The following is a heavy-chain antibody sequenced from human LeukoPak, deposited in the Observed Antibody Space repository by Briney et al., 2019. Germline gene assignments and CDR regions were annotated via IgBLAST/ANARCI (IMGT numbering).Heavy chain of an antibody. CDR3: ARHRRSGSYPAGNWFDP. CDR2: IYYSGST. J-gene: IGHJ5*02. Sequence: ASETLSLTCTVSGGSISSSSYYWGWIRQPPGKGLEWIGSIYYSGSTYYNPSLKSRVTISVDTSKNQFSLKLSSVTAADTAVYYCARHRRSGSYPAGNWFDPWGQGTLVTVSS. V-gene: IGHV4-39*01. D-gene: IGHD1-26*01. CDR1: GGSISSSSYY.